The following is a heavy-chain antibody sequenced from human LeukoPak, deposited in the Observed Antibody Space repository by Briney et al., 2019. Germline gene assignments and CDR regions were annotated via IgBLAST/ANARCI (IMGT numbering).Heavy chain of an antibody. Sequence: SSETLSLTCTVSGGSISSGGYYWSWIRQPPGKGLEWIGYIYHSGSTYYNPSLKNRVTISVDRSKNQFSLKLSSVTAADTAVYYCARYGPVSTNRTIDYWGQGTLVTVSS. J-gene: IGHJ4*02. CDR2: IYHSGST. D-gene: IGHD1-1*01. V-gene: IGHV4-30-2*01. CDR1: GGSISSGGYY. CDR3: ARYGPVSTNRTIDY.